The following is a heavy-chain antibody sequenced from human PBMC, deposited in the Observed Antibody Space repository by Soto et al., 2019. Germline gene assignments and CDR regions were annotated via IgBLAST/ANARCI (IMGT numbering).Heavy chain of an antibody. D-gene: IGHD3-3*02. V-gene: IGHV1-69*12. CDR1: GGTFSSYA. J-gene: IGHJ6*02. CDR2: IIPIFGTA. Sequence: QVQLVQSGAEVKKPGSSVKVSCKASGGTFSSYAISWVRQAPGQGLEWMGGIIPIFGTANYAQKFQVRVTITADESTSTSYIELSSLRSEDTAVYNCASPPSINRYYYGMDVWGQGNTVTVSS. CDR3: ASPPSINRYYYGMDV.